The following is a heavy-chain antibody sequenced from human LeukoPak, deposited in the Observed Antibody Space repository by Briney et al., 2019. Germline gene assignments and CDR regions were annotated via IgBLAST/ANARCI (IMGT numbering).Heavy chain of an antibody. Sequence: GSLRLSCAAPGFTFSSYWMHWVRQAPGKGLVWVSRIKGDGSSTLYADSVKGRFTISRDNTKSTLYLQMNSLRVEDTAVYYCARDGTTVVPFDYWGQGTLVTVSS. CDR2: IKGDGSST. CDR1: GFTFSSYW. D-gene: IGHD4-23*01. V-gene: IGHV3-74*01. CDR3: ARDGTTVVPFDY. J-gene: IGHJ4*02.